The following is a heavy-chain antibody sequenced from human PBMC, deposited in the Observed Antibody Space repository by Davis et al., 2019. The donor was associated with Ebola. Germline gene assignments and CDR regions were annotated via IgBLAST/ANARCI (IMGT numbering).Heavy chain of an antibody. V-gene: IGHV3-48*03. CDR2: ISPNATTT. CDR1: GFTFSTYA. Sequence: GESLKISCAASGFTFSTYAMNWVRQAPGKGLEWVAYISPNATTTQYASTVKGRFTISRDDAKNLMSLQMTSLRVEDTAVYHCVPGTWIRGQGTLVTVSS. CDR3: VPGTWI. D-gene: IGHD5-18*01. J-gene: IGHJ4*02.